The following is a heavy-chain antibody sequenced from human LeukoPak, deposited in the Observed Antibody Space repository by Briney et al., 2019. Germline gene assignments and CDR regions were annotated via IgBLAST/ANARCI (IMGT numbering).Heavy chain of an antibody. V-gene: IGHV4-4*07. CDR1: GGSISSYY. CDR2: IYTSGST. D-gene: IGHD3-22*01. J-gene: IGHJ6*02. CDR3: ARDQTGQRNYYAGGIYYYYGMDV. Sequence: SETLSLTCTVSGGSISSYYWSWIWQPAGKGLEWIGRIYTSGSTNYNPSLKSRVTMSVDTSKNQFSLKLSSVTAADTAVYYCARDQTGQRNYYAGGIYYYYGMDVWGQGTTVTVSS.